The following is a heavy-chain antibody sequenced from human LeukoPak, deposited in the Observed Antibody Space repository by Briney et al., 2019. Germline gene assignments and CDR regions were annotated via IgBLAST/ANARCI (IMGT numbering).Heavy chain of an antibody. CDR1: GYAFTGYY. J-gene: IGHJ4*02. Sequence: ASVKVSCEASGYAFTGYYMHWVRQAPGQGLEWMGRINPNSGGTNYAQKFQGRVTMTRDTSISTAYMVLSRLRSDDTAVYYCARGEAAAGTLFDYWGQGTLVTVSS. CDR3: ARGEAAAGTLFDY. V-gene: IGHV1-2*06. CDR2: INPNSGGT. D-gene: IGHD6-13*01.